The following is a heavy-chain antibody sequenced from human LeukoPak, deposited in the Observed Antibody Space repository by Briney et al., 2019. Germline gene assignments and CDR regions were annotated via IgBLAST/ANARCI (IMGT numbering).Heavy chain of an antibody. V-gene: IGHV3-74*01. J-gene: IGHJ4*02. D-gene: IGHD3-10*01. CDR2: INSDGSDT. CDR1: GFIFTTYW. CDR3: AKDPPRYYYGSGSYETLDY. Sequence: GGSLRLSCSASGFIFTTYWMHWVREAPGKGLVWVARINSDGSDTYYADSVKGRFTISRDNSKNTVYLQMNSLKAEDTAVYYCAKDPPRYYYGSGSYETLDYWGQGTLVTVSS.